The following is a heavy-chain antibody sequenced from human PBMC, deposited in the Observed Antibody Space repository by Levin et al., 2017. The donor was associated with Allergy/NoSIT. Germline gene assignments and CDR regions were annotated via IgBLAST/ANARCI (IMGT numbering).Heavy chain of an antibody. CDR1: GFAFSSYA. CDR2: ISGSGGST. CDR3: AKDTYDYVWGSNRYTHDFDY. J-gene: IGHJ4*02. V-gene: IGHV3-23*01. Sequence: GGSLRLSCAASGFAFSSYAMTWVRQAPGKGLEWVSAISGSGGSTYYVDSVKGRFTISRDNSKNTLSLQINSLRAEDTAVYYCAKDTYDYVWGSNRYTHDFDYWGQGTLVTVSS. D-gene: IGHD3-16*02.